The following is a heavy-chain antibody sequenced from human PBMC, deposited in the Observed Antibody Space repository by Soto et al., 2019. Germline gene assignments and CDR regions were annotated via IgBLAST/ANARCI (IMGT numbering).Heavy chain of an antibody. V-gene: IGHV3-48*03. CDR3: ARDPNYDFWSGYRNKEGTYGMDV. CDR1: GFAFSGFE. D-gene: IGHD3-3*01. CDR2: ISSGASNM. Sequence: PGGSLRLSCAASGFAFSGFEMNWVRQAPGKGLEWVSYISSGASNMYYADSVKGRFTISRDNAQGSLYLQMNSLRVEDTAVYYCARDPNYDFWSGYRNKEGTYGMDVWGQGTTVTVSS. J-gene: IGHJ6*02.